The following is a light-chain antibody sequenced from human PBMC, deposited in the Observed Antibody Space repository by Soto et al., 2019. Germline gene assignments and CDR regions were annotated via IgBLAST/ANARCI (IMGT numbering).Light chain of an antibody. CDR3: QQYNNWPPWT. Sequence: EIVMTQSPATLSVSPGERATLPCRASQSVSSNLAWYQQKPGQASRLLIYGASTRATGIPARFSGSGSGTEFTLTISSLQSEDFAVYYCQQYNNWPPWTFGQGTKVEIK. V-gene: IGKV3-15*01. CDR2: GAS. J-gene: IGKJ1*01. CDR1: QSVSSN.